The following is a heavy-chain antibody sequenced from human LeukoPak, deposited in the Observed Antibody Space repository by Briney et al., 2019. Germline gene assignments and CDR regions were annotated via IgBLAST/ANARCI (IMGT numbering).Heavy chain of an antibody. CDR2: INPDRGGT. V-gene: IGHV1-2*02. D-gene: IGHD2-8*01. J-gene: IGHJ5*02. CDR3: ARGTCPNGVCYSGTDGWFDP. Sequence: GASVKVSCKASGYTFTGYCIHWVRQAPGQALEWMGLINPDRGGTTYAQKFQGRVTMTRDTSISTAYMELSRLRSDDTAVYYCARGTCPNGVCYSGTDGWFDPWGQGTLVTVSS. CDR1: GYTFTGYC.